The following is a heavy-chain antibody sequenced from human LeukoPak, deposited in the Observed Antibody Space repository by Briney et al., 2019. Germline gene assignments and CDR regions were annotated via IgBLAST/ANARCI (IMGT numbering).Heavy chain of an antibody. CDR1: GFTFSSYS. CDR3: ARGGSGWYGLGWFDP. D-gene: IGHD6-19*01. V-gene: IGHV3-21*01. Sequence: GGSLRLSCAASGFTFSSYSMNWVRQAPGKGLEWVSSISSSSSYIYYADSVKGRFTISRDNAKNSLYLQMNSLRAEDTAVYYCARGGSGWYGLGWFDPWGQGTLVTVSS. CDR2: ISSSSSYI. J-gene: IGHJ5*02.